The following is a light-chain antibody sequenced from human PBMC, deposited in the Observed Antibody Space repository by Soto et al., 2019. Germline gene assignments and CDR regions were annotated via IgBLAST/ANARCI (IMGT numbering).Light chain of an antibody. Sequence: EIVMTQSPGTLSLSPGETATLSCRASQSVSSNYVAWFHQKPGQAPRLLIYGASSRATGVPDRFSGSGSGTDITLSITRLEPEDFAVYYCQQYGSPGITFGQGTRLEIK. V-gene: IGKV3-20*01. CDR2: GAS. J-gene: IGKJ5*01. CDR3: QQYGSPGIT. CDR1: QSVSSNY.